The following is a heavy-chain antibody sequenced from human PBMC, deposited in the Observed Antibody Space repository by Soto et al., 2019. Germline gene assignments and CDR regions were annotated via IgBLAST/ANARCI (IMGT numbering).Heavy chain of an antibody. CDR1: GGSISSSSDW. CDR2: IYQSGLT. D-gene: IGHD1-26*01. CDR3: ARGRAWVSGKKNYYYGLDF. Sequence: QVQLQESGPGLVKPPGTLSLTCAVSGGSISSSSDWWTWVRQPPGKGLEWIGEIYQSGLTKYNPPLESRVSLSVDKARNQLSLALRSVTAADTAVYYCARGRAWVSGKKNYYYGLDFWGQGTTVIVS. V-gene: IGHV4-4*03. J-gene: IGHJ6*02.